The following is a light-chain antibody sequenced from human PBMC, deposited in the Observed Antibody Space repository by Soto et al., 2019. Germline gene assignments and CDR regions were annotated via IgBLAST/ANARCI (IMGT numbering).Light chain of an antibody. CDR3: SSYTSGSLRV. Sequence: QSLLTQPASLSGSPGQSITISCTGTSSDVGGYNYVSWYQHHPGKAPKLLIYEVSYRPSGVSDRFSGSKSANTASLTISGLQAEDEADYYCSSYTSGSLRVFGTGTKVTGL. CDR1: SSDVGGYNY. CDR2: EVS. J-gene: IGLJ1*01. V-gene: IGLV2-14*01.